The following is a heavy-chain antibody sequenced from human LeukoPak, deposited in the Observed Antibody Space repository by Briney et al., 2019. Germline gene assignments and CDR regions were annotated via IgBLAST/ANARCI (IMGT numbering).Heavy chain of an antibody. CDR1: GYTFTNYG. CDR2: ISAYNGNT. Sequence: ASVTVSCKASGYTFTNYGISWVRQAPGQGLEWMGWISAYNGNTNYAQKLQGRVTMTTDTSTSTAYMELRSLRSDDTAVYYCARDRDGYYDFWSGYLVYYMDVWGKGTTVTVSS. V-gene: IGHV1-18*01. D-gene: IGHD3-3*01. CDR3: ARDRDGYYDFWSGYLVYYMDV. J-gene: IGHJ6*03.